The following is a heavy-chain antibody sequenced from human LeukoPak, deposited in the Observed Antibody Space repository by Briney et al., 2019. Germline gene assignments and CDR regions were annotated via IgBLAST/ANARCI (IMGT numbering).Heavy chain of an antibody. D-gene: IGHD3-3*01. CDR3: TTAPGLRFPLGDI. CDR2: IKSKTDGGTT. V-gene: IGHV3-15*01. Sequence: GGSLRLSCAASGFTFNNAWMSWVRQAPGRGLEWVGRIKSKTDGGTTDYAAPVKGRFTISRDDSKNTLYLQMNSLKTEDTAVYYCTTAPGLRFPLGDIWGQGTMVTVSS. CDR1: GFTFNNAW. J-gene: IGHJ3*02.